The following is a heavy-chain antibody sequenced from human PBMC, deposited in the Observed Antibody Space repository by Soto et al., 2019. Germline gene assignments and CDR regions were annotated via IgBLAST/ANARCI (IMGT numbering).Heavy chain of an antibody. CDR3: ARDGDSSGWYSSFDP. CDR1: GYTFTSYG. J-gene: IGHJ5*02. Sequence: QVPLVQSGAEVKKPGASVKVSCKASGYTFTSYGISWVRQAPGQGLECMGWISAYNGNTNYAQKLQGRVTMTTDTSTSTAYMELRSLTSDDTAVYYCARDGDSSGWYSSFDPWGQGTLVTVSS. CDR2: ISAYNGNT. V-gene: IGHV1-18*04. D-gene: IGHD6-19*01.